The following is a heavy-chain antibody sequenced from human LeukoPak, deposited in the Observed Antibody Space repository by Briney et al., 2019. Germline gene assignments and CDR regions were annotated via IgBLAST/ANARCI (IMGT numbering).Heavy chain of an antibody. Sequence: GGSLGLSCAASGFAFSDYYMTWIRQAPGKGLECVSYIGNSNTPIYYADSVEGRFTISRDNARNSLYLQMNSLRAEDTAIYYCARLTSGWKFDYWGQGILVTVSS. CDR3: ARLTSGWKFDY. CDR1: GFAFSDYY. D-gene: IGHD6-19*01. CDR2: IGNSNTPI. V-gene: IGHV3-11*01. J-gene: IGHJ4*02.